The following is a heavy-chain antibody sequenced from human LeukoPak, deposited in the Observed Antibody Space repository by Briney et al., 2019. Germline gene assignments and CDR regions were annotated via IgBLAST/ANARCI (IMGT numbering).Heavy chain of an antibody. Sequence: PSETLSLTCAVYIDSFSNYHWNWIRQTPAKGMEWIGEVNESGGTNISPSLRSRVILSVDTSNNQFSLRLNSVTAADTAVYYCARIGLGSSEDYWGQGTLVTVSS. D-gene: IGHD2-2*01. J-gene: IGHJ4*02. V-gene: IGHV4-34*01. CDR2: VNESGGT. CDR3: ARIGLGSSEDY. CDR1: IDSFSNYH.